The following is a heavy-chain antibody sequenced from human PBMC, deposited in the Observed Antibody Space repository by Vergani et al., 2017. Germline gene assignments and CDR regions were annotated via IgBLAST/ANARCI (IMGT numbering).Heavy chain of an antibody. CDR3: ARASAGSLDY. V-gene: IGHV4-38-2*02. Sequence: QVQLQESGPGLVKPSETLSLTCTVSGYSISSGYYWGWIRQPPGKGLDWIGSIYHSGSTYYNPSLKSRGTISVDTSKNQFSLKLSSVTAADTAVYYCARASAGSLDYWGQGTLVTVSS. D-gene: IGHD6-13*01. CDR2: IYHSGST. CDR1: GYSISSGYY. J-gene: IGHJ4*02.